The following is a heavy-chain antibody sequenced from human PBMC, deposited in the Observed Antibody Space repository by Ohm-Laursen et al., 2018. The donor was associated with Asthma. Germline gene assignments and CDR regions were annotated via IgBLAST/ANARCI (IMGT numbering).Heavy chain of an antibody. J-gene: IGHJ4*02. D-gene: IGHD1-26*01. CDR1: GFTFSSFT. CDR3: AKVWELLRSDLFDY. V-gene: IGHV3-23*01. Sequence: SLRLSCAASGFTFSSFTMNWVRQPPGKGLEWVSAISGSGGSTYYADSVKGRFTISRDNSKNTLYLQMNSLRAEDTAVYYCAKVWELLRSDLFDYWGQGTLVTVSS. CDR2: ISGSGGST.